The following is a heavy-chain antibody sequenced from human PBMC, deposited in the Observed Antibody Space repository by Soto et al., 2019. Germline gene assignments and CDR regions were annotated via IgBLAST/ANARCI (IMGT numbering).Heavy chain of an antibody. CDR3: ARVVVYFDY. V-gene: IGHV4-39*01. J-gene: IGHJ4*02. Sequence: SETLSLTCTVSGGSISSSSYYWAWIRQPPGKGLEWIGSIYYSGSTYNNPSLKSRVTISVDTSKNQFSLKLSSVTAADTAVYYCARVVVYFDYWGQGTLVSVSS. CDR2: IYYSGST. CDR1: GGSISSSSYY. D-gene: IGHD2-15*01.